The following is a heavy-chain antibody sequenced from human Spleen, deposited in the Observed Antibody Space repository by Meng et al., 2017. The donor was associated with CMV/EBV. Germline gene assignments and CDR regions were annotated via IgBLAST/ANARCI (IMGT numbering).Heavy chain of an antibody. CDR3: AKDPSGLNDQ. V-gene: IGHV3-23*01. CDR1: GFAVSSDA. Sequence: VHLFGAGGVLVPPGGSMRLSCAASGFAVSSDAMSWVRQAPGKGLEWVSSISINGRTYYADSVKGRFTISRDNSKNTLYLQMNSLRDEDTAVYYCAKDPSGLNDQWGQGTLVTVSS. CDR2: ISINGRT. J-gene: IGHJ4*02. D-gene: IGHD3-3*01.